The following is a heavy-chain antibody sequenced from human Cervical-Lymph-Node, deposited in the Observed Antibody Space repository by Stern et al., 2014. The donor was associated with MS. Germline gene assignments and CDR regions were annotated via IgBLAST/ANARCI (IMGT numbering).Heavy chain of an antibody. CDR2: ILPIVGMT. J-gene: IGHJ6*02. CDR3: ARATNDFFYSMDV. Sequence: QVQLVESGAEVKKPGSSVNVSCKASGGPLTMYSISWVRQAPGQGLEWIGRILPIVGMTNYAPKFQGRATITSDRSSSTVYLDLTSLRFDDMVVYYCARATNDFFYSMDVWGQGTTVTLSS. CDR1: GGPLTMYS. V-gene: IGHV1-69*09.